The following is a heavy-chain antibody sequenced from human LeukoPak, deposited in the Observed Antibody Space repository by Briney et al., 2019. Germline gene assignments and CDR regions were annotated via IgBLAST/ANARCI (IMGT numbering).Heavy chain of an antibody. V-gene: IGHV4-61*08. CDR2: IYYSGST. D-gene: IGHD3-10*01. CDR3: ARDLNGDYYFDY. CDR1: GGSISSGDYY. Sequence: SETLSLTCTVSGGSISSGDYYWSWIRQPPGKGLEWIGYIYYSGSTNYNPSLKSRVTISVDTSKNQFSLKLSSVTAADTAVYYCARDLNGDYYFDYWGQGTLVTVSS. J-gene: IGHJ4*02.